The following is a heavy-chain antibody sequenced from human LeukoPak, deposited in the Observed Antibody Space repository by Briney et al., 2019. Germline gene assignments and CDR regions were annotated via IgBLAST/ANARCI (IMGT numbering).Heavy chain of an antibody. CDR1: GFIFSNYG. V-gene: IGHV3-48*02. CDR3: ARAMRSGYDY. D-gene: IGHD5-12*01. CDR2: ISSSSDSI. Sequence: GGSQRLSCAASGFIFSNYGMNWVRQAPGKRLEWVSYISSSSDSIYYADSVKGRFTISRDNAENSLYLQMNSLRDEDTAVYYCARAMRSGYDYWGQGTLVTVSS. J-gene: IGHJ4*02.